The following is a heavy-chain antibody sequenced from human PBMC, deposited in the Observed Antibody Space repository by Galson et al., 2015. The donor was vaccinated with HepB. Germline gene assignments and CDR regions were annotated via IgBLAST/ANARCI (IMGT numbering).Heavy chain of an antibody. CDR2: IDPSDSYT. CDR1: GYSFTSYW. J-gene: IGHJ6*02. D-gene: IGHD3-10*01. Sequence: QSGAEVTKPGESLRISCKGSGYSFTSYWISWVRQMPGKGLEWMGRIDPSDSYTNYSPSFQGHVTISADKSISTAYLQWSSLKASDTAMYYCARDGGYYGSGIYYSPHGMDVWGQGTTLTVS. CDR3: ARDGGYYGSGIYYSPHGMDV. V-gene: IGHV5-10-1*01.